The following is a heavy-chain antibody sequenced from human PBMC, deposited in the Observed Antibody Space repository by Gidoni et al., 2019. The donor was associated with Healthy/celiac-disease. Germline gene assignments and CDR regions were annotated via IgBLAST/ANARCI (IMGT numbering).Heavy chain of an antibody. V-gene: IGHV4-39*02. Sequence: QLQLQESGPGLVKPSETLSLTCTVSGGSISSSSYYWGWIRPPPGKGLEWIGSLYYSGSTYYNPSLKSRVTISVDTSKNQFSLKLSSVTAADTAVYYCARDTGAMRYWGQGTLVTVSS. CDR1: GGSISSSSYY. J-gene: IGHJ4*02. CDR2: LYYSGST. CDR3: ARDTGAMRY. D-gene: IGHD3-10*01.